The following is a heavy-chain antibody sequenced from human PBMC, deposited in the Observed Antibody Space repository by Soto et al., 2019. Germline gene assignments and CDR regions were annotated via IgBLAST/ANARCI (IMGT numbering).Heavy chain of an antibody. Sequence: GGSLRLSCGASGFTYKNKWMTWVRQAPGKGLEWVANIKQDGSDEYYVDSVKGRFTISRDDATDSLYLQMNSLRAEDTALYYCARDLSHTAMDRDIVPGDYWGQGTLVTVSS. CDR2: IKQDGSDE. V-gene: IGHV3-7*03. D-gene: IGHD5-18*01. CDR3: ARDLSHTAMDRDIVPGDY. CDR1: GFTYKNKW. J-gene: IGHJ4*02.